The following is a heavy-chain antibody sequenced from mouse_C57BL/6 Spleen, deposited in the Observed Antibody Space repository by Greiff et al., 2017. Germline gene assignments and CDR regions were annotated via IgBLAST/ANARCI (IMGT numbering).Heavy chain of an antibody. D-gene: IGHD3-1*01. CDR2: IHPNSGST. CDR1: GYTFTSYW. CDR3: APAFYWYFDV. J-gene: IGHJ1*03. V-gene: IGHV1-64*01. Sequence: VQLQQSGAELVKPGASVKLSCKASGYTFTSYWMHWVKQRPGQGLEWIGMIHPNSGSTNYNEKFKSKATLTVDKSSSTAYMQLSSLTSEDSAVYYCAPAFYWYFDVWGTGTTVTVSS.